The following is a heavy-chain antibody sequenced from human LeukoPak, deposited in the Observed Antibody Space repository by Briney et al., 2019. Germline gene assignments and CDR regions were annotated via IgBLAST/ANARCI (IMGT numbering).Heavy chain of an antibody. Sequence: SETLSLTCAVYGGSFSGYYWSWLRQPPGKGLEWFGEINHSGRTNYNPSLKSRVTISVDTSKNQFSLKLSSVTAADTAVYYCARRGYYDSSDYWGQGTLVTVSS. CDR2: INHSGRT. D-gene: IGHD3-22*01. CDR3: ARRGYYDSSDY. V-gene: IGHV4-34*01. CDR1: GGSFSGYY. J-gene: IGHJ4*02.